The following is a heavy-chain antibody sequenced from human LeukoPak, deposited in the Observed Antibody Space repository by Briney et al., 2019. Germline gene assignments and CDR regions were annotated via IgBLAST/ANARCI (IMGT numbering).Heavy chain of an antibody. CDR1: GYTFTSYG. D-gene: IGHD6-19*01. V-gene: IGHV1-18*01. CDR2: ISAYNGNT. Sequence: ASVKVSCKASGYTFTSYGISWVRQAPGQGLEWMGWISAYNGNTNYAQKLQGRVTMTTDTSTSTAYMELRSLRSDDTAVYYCARGYSSGWSTIYYYYGMDVWGQGTTVTVSS. CDR3: ARGYSSGWSTIYYYYGMDV. J-gene: IGHJ6*02.